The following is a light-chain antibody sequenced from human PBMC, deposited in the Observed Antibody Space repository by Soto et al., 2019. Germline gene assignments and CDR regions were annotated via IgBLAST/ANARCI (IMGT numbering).Light chain of an antibody. Sequence: QSALTQPASVSGSPGQSITISCTGTSSDVGFYNYVSWYQQHPGKAPKLMIYEVSYRTSGVSNRFSGSKSGNTASLTISGLQAEDEADYYCSSYTSSTTLGVFGTGTKLTVL. J-gene: IGLJ1*01. CDR2: EVS. V-gene: IGLV2-14*01. CDR3: SSYTSSTTLGV. CDR1: SSDVGFYNY.